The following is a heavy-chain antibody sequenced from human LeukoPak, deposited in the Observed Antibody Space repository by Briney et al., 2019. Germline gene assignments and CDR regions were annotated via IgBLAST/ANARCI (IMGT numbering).Heavy chain of an antibody. CDR3: ARVIIAARRADFDY. D-gene: IGHD6-6*01. V-gene: IGHV4-34*01. Sequence: SETLSLTCAVYGGSFSGYYWSWIRQPPGKGLEWIGEINHSGSTNYNPSLKSRVTISVDTSKNQFSLKLSSVTAADTAVYYCARVIIAARRADFDYWGQGTLVTVSS. J-gene: IGHJ4*02. CDR1: GGSFSGYY. CDR2: INHSGST.